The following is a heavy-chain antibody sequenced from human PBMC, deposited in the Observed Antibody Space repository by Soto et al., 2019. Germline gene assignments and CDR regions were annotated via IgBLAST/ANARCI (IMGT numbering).Heavy chain of an antibody. D-gene: IGHD3-3*01. CDR2: ITWNGGNK. Sequence: GGSLRLSCAASGFRFDDYNMHWVRQAPGKGLEWVSLITWNGGNKYYEDSVKGRFTISRDGTTQSVSLQMTSLKREDTGVYYCARETLSFGSALDVWGQGTTVTVSS. V-gene: IGHV3-43*01. CDR3: ARETLSFGSALDV. J-gene: IGHJ6*02. CDR1: GFRFDDYN.